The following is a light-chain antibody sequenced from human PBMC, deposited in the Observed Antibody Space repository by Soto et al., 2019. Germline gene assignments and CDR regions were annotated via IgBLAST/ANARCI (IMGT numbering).Light chain of an antibody. CDR3: SSYAGSRV. J-gene: IGLJ2*01. V-gene: IGLV2-8*01. CDR2: EVS. Sequence: QSALTQPPSASGSPGQSVTISCTATTTDVGDYDYVSWYQQHPGKAPKLIIYEVSKRPSGVPDRFSGSRSGNTASLTVSELQAEDEADYYCSSYAGSRVFGGGTKLTVL. CDR1: TTDVGDYDY.